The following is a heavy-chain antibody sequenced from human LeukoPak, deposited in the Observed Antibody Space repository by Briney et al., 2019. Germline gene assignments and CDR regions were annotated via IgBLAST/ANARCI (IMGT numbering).Heavy chain of an antibody. CDR3: ARVPDYSNKNWFDP. J-gene: IGHJ5*02. Sequence: SETLSLTCTVSGGSISSGGYYWRWIRQHPGKGLEWIGYIYYSGSTYYNPSLKSRVTISVDTSKNQFSLKLSSVTAADTAVYYCARVPDYSNKNWFDPWGQGTLVTVSS. V-gene: IGHV4-31*03. CDR1: GGSISSGGYY. CDR2: IYYSGST. D-gene: IGHD4-11*01.